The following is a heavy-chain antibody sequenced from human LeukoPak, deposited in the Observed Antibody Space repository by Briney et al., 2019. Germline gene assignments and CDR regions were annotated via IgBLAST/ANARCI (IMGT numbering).Heavy chain of an antibody. CDR3: AKDRAHSSSGWRGFFDY. V-gene: IGHV3-33*06. J-gene: IGHJ4*02. Sequence: PGRSLRLSCAASGFTFSSYGMHWVRQAPGKGLEWVAVIWYDGSNKYYADSVKGRFTISRDNSKNTLYLQMNSLRAEDTAVYYCAKDRAHSSSGWRGFFDYWGQGTLVIVSS. CDR1: GFTFSSYG. D-gene: IGHD6-19*01. CDR2: IWYDGSNK.